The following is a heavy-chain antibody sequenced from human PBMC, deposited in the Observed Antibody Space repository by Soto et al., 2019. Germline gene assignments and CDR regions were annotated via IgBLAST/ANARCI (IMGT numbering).Heavy chain of an antibody. D-gene: IGHD2-2*01. Sequence: QVQLVESGGGVVQPGRSLRLSCAASGFTFSSYGMHWVRQAPGKGLEWVAVISYDGSNKYYADSVKGRFTISRDNSKNPLYLQMSSLGAEDTAVYYCAREGDSSYGMDVWGQGTTVTVSS. V-gene: IGHV3-30*03. CDR2: ISYDGSNK. CDR3: AREGDSSYGMDV. CDR1: GFTFSSYG. J-gene: IGHJ6*02.